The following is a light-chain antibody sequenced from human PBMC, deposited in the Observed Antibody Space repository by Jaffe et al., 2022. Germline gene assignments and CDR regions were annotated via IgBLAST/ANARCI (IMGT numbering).Light chain of an antibody. V-gene: IGKV1-39*01. CDR3: QQSYITPYT. J-gene: IGKJ2*01. CDR1: QSINRY. CDR2: AAS. Sequence: DIQMTQSPSSLSASVGDRVSITCRASQSINRYLNWYQQKPGTAPKLLIYAASTLQSGVPSRFNGSASGTDFTLTIGSLQPEDFATYYCQQSYITPYTFGQGTKLEIK.